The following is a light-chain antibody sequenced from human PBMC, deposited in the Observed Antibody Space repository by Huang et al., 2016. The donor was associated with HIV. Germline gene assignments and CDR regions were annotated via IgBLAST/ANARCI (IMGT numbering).Light chain of an antibody. J-gene: IGKJ4*01. CDR3: QQRSNRPLT. Sequence: EIVLTQSPATLSLSPGERATLSCRASQSVNTFLAWYRQKPGQAPRLLIYEAANRATGIPARFSGSGSGTDFTLTISSLEPEDFAVYDCQQRSNRPLTFGGGTKVEIK. CDR2: EAA. V-gene: IGKV3-11*01. CDR1: QSVNTF.